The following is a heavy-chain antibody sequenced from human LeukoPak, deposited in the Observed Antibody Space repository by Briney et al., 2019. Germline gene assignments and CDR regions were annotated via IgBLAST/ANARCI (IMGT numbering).Heavy chain of an antibody. J-gene: IGHJ4*02. Sequence: ASVKVSCKASGYTFTGYYMHWVRQAPGQGLEWMGWINPDSGGTNYAQKFQGRVTMTRDTSISTAYMELSRLRSDDTAVYYCARGFAITGTTLPLDYWGQGTLVTVSS. D-gene: IGHD1-20*01. CDR3: ARGFAITGTTLPLDY. CDR1: GYTFTGYY. CDR2: INPDSGGT. V-gene: IGHV1-2*02.